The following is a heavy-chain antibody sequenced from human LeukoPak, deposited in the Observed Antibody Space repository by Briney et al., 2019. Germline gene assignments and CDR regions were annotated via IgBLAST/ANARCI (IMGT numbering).Heavy chain of an antibody. CDR1: GSTFSSYS. V-gene: IGHV3-21*01. CDR3: ARDRRRISVAGTGRDDAFDI. CDR2: ISSRSSYI. J-gene: IGHJ3*02. Sequence: GGSLRLSCAASGSTFSSYSMNWVRQAPGKRLEWVSSISSRSSYIYYADSVKGRFTISRDNAKNSLYLQMNSLRAEDTAVYYCARDRRRISVAGTGRDDAFDIWGQGTMVTVSS. D-gene: IGHD6-19*01.